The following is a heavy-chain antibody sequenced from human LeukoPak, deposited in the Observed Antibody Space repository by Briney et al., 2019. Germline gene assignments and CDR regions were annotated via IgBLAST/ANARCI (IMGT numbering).Heavy chain of an antibody. CDR1: GFTFSSYE. D-gene: IGHD3-10*01. CDR3: ASPYGSGSYYFL. CDR2: ISSSGSTI. V-gene: IGHV3-48*03. Sequence: PGGSLRLSCAASGFTFSSYEMNWVRQAPGKGLEWVSYISSSGSTIYYADSVKGRFTISRDNAKNSLYLQMNSLRAEDTAVYYCASPYGSGSYYFLWGQGTLVTVSS. J-gene: IGHJ4*02.